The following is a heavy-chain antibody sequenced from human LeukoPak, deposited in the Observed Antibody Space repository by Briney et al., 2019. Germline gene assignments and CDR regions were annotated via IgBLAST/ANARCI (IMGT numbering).Heavy chain of an antibody. V-gene: IGHV1-2*02. D-gene: IGHD6-13*01. Sequence: ASVRVSCKASGYTFTGYYIYWVRQAPGQGLEWMGWINPNTGDTNYAQKFEGRVTMTRDTSISTAYLDLSRLTSDDTAVYYCARMWSTSSTGLSWFDPLGQGALVTVSS. CDR3: ARMWSTSSTGLSWFDP. CDR2: INPNTGDT. J-gene: IGHJ5*02. CDR1: GYTFTGYY.